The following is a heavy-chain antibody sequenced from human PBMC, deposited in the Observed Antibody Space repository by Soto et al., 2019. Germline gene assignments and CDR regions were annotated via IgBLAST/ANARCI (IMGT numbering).Heavy chain of an antibody. D-gene: IGHD3-22*01. V-gene: IGHV1-69*06. J-gene: IGHJ4*02. CDR1: GGTFSSYA. CDR2: IIPIFGTA. CDR3: AREQYYYDSSGYYIYFDY. Sequence: QVQLVQSGAEVKKPGSSVKVSCKASGGTFSSYAISWVRQAPGQGLEWMGGIIPIFGTANYAQKFQGRVTITADKSTSTAYMELSSLRSEDTAVYYCAREQYYYDSSGYYIYFDYWGQGTLVTVSS.